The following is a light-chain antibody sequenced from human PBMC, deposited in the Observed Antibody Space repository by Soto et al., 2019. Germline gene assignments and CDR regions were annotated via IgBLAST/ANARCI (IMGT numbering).Light chain of an antibody. CDR1: QSVKTY. V-gene: IGKV3-11*01. Sequence: ETVLTQSPATLSLSPGERATLSCRASQSVKTYLAWYQQKPGQVPRLLIYDASNRATGIPARFSGSGSGTDFTLTISSLAPEDFAAYYCQSRSSWPPVLTFGGGTKVEIK. CDR3: QSRSSWPPVLT. J-gene: IGKJ4*01. CDR2: DAS.